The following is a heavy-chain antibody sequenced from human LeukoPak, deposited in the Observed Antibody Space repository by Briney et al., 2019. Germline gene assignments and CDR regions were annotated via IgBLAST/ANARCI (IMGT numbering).Heavy chain of an antibody. D-gene: IGHD4-17*01. V-gene: IGHV1-46*01. CDR3: VRAGTVTSRQYYYYGMDV. CDR2: INPSGGST. CDR1: GYTFTSYY. Sequence: ASVNVSCKASGYTFTSYYMHWVRQAPGQGLEWMGIINPSGGSTSYAQKFQGRVTMTRDTSTSTVYMELSSLRSEDTAVYYCVRAGTVTSRQYYYYGMDVWGQGTTVTVSS. J-gene: IGHJ6*02.